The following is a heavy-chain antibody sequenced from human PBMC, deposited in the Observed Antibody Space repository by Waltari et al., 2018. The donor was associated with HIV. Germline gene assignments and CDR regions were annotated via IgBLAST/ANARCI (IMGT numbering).Heavy chain of an antibody. CDR1: GFTFSSSW. V-gene: IGHV3-74*01. J-gene: IGHJ4*02. Sequence: EVQLVESGGGLVQPGGSLRLSCAASGFTFSSSWMHWVRQVPGKGLIWVSRINSDGSSTSYADSVKCRFTISRDNAKNTLYLQMNSLRAEDTAVYYCATSRTVDYWGQGTLVTVSS. CDR2: INSDGSST. CDR3: ATSRTVDY.